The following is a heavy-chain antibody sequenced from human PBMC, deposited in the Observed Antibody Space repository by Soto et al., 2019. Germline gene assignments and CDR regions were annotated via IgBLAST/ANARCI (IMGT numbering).Heavy chain of an antibody. CDR1: GFTFSSYA. CDR3: AKCALYSYDLDY. V-gene: IGHV3-23*01. CDR2: ISGSGGST. Sequence: EVQLLESGGGLVQPGGSLRLFCAASGFTFSSYAMSWVRQAPGEGLEWVSAISGSGGSTYYADSVKGRFTISRDNSKNTLYLQMNSLRAEDTAVYYCAKCALYSYDLDYWGQGTLVTVSS. J-gene: IGHJ4*02. D-gene: IGHD5-18*01.